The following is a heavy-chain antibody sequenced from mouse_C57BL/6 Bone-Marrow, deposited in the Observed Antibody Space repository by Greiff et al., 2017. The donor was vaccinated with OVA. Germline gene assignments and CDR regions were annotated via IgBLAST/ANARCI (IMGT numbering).Heavy chain of an antibody. Sequence: LQESGAELARPGASVKLSCKASGYTFTSYGISWVKQSTGQGLEWIGEIYPRSGNTYYNEKFKGKATLTADKSSSTAYMELRSLTSEDSAVYFCASDYPAWFAYWGQGTLVTVSA. CDR2: IYPRSGNT. J-gene: IGHJ3*01. CDR1: GYTFTSYG. V-gene: IGHV1-81*01. CDR3: ASDYPAWFAY. D-gene: IGHD2-4*01.